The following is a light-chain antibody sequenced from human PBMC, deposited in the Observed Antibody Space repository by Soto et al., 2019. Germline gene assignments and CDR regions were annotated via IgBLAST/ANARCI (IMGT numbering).Light chain of an antibody. CDR2: GNS. J-gene: IGLJ1*01. CDR1: SSNIGAGYD. V-gene: IGLV1-40*01. Sequence: QSALTQPPSVSGTPGQRVTISCTGSSSNIGAGYDVHWYQQLPGTAPKLLIYGNSNRPSGVPDRFSGSKSGTSASLAITGLQAEDEADYYCQSYESSLSGYVFGTGTKATVL. CDR3: QSYESSLSGYV.